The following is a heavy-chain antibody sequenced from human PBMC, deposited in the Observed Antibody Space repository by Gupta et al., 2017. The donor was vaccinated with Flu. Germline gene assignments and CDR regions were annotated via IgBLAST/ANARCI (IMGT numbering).Heavy chain of an antibody. CDR1: GFSFDNYA. CDR2: ISWNSSNI. Sequence: EVLLVESGGGLVQPGRSLRPSCTASGFSFDNYAMHWVRQAPGKGLEWVSSISWNSSNIGDADSVKGRFTISRDNAKNSLYLHVNSLRDEDSALFYCVRGDCWNIPVAGANAFDIWGQGVMVTVSS. D-gene: IGHD6-19*01. V-gene: IGHV3-9*01. J-gene: IGHJ3*02. CDR3: VRGDCWNIPVAGANAFDI.